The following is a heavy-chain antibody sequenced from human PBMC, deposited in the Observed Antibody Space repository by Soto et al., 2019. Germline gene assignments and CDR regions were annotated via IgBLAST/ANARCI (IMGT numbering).Heavy chain of an antibody. Sequence: QVHLVEPGGGVVQPGRSLRLSCAASGFSFSKYGMHWVRQAPGKGLEWVAEMSDDGSKKYYGDSVKGRFTISRDNSKNTLYLLMDSLRPEDTAMYYCAKELRETGGYYFDCWGQGTLVTVSS. V-gene: IGHV3-30*18. CDR2: MSDDGSKK. CDR1: GFSFSKYG. CDR3: AKELRETGGYYFDC. J-gene: IGHJ4*02. D-gene: IGHD3-16*01.